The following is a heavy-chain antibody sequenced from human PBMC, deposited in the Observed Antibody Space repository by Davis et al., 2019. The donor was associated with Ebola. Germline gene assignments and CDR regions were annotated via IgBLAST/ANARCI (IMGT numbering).Heavy chain of an antibody. CDR3: ARGWFRSGMDV. Sequence: HSQTLSLTCAISGDSVSSGGWNWIRQSPSRGLEWLGRTYYKSKWYNDYAASVKSRIIINPDTSKNQLSLQVNSVTPEDTAIYYCARGWFRSGMDVWGQGTTITVSS. D-gene: IGHD6-19*01. J-gene: IGHJ6*02. V-gene: IGHV6-1*01. CDR1: GDSVSSGG. CDR2: TYYKSKWYN.